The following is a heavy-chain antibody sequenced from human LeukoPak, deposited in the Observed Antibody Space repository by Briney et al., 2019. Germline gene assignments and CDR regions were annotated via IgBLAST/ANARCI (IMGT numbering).Heavy chain of an antibody. J-gene: IGHJ4*02. D-gene: IGHD6-13*01. V-gene: IGHV3-33*01. CDR2: IWYDGSNK. Sequence: GGSLRLSCAASGFTFSSYGMPWVRQAPGKGLEWVAVIWYDGSNKYYADSVKGRFTISRDNSKNTLYLQMNSLRAEDTAVYYCARAYSSSWPVDYWGQGTLVTVSS. CDR3: ARAYSSSWPVDY. CDR1: GFTFSSYG.